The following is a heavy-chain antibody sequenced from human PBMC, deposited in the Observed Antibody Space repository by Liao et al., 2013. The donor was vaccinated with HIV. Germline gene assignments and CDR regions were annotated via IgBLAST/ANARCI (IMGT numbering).Heavy chain of an antibody. CDR3: ARGGGGKGFDS. CDR2: IYTSGNT. D-gene: IGHD4-23*01. CDR1: GGSINNHY. J-gene: IGHJ4*02. V-gene: IGHV4-4*07. Sequence: QMQLQESGPGLVKPSETLSLTCAVSGGSINNHYWNWIRQPAGRGLEWIGRIYTSGNTNYNPSLKSRVTMAVDTSKNEVSLKVTSVTVADTAVYYCARGGGGKGFDSWGQGTLVTVSS.